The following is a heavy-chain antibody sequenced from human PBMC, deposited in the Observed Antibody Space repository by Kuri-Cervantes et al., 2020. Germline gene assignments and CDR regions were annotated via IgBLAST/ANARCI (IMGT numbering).Heavy chain of an antibody. CDR3: AKDFWVGATGGAFDI. Sequence: SQTLSLTCAVSGFSVSSGYYWGWVRQPPGKGLERIGNIYQSGSAYYNPSLRSRVTISVDTSKNQFSLKLSSVTAADTAVYYCAKDFWVGATGGAFDIWGQGTMVTVSS. D-gene: IGHD1-26*01. J-gene: IGHJ3*02. V-gene: IGHV4-38-2*02. CDR1: GFSVSSGYY. CDR2: IYQSGSA.